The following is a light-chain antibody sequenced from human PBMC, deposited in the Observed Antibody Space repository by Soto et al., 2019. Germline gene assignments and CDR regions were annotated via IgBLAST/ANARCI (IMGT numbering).Light chain of an antibody. CDR2: DVS. V-gene: IGKV3-11*01. J-gene: IGKJ1*01. CDR1: QNISSY. Sequence: IALPPSPATLSLSTRNRATLSCRPSQNISSYLIWYQQKPGQSPRVLIYDVSNRATGIPTRFSGSGSGTDFTLTISSLEPEDFAVYYCQQRSNWPRTFGQGTKVDIK. CDR3: QQRSNWPRT.